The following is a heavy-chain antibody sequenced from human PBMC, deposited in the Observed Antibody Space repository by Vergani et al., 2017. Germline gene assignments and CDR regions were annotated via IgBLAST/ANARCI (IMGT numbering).Heavy chain of an antibody. V-gene: IGHV3-9*01. J-gene: IGHJ3*02. CDR3: AKKGANAFDI. Sequence: VQLVESGGGLVKPGGSLRLSCAASGFTFDDYAMHWVRQAPGKGLEWVSGISWNSGSIGYADSVKGRFTISRDNAKNSLYLQMNSLRAEDTALYYCAKKGANAFDIWGQGTMVTVSS. CDR2: ISWNSGSI. CDR1: GFTFDDYA.